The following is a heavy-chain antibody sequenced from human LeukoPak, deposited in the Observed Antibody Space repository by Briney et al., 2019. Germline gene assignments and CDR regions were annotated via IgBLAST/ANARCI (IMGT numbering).Heavy chain of an antibody. D-gene: IGHD6-13*01. J-gene: IGHJ4*02. V-gene: IGHV3-23*01. Sequence: GGSLRLSCAASGFTFSSYAMSWVRQAPGKGPEWVSAISDSGGSTYYADSVKGRFTISRDNSKNTLYLQMNSLRAEDTAVYYCAKSSSSWYRAYFDYWGQGTLVTVSS. CDR1: GFTFSSYA. CDR3: AKSSSSWYRAYFDY. CDR2: ISDSGGST.